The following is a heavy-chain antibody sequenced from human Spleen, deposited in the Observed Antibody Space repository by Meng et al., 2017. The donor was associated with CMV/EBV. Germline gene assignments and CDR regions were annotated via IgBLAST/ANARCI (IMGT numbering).Heavy chain of an antibody. Sequence: GESLKISCAASGFTFSTYSMTWVRQAPGKGLEWVSVIYSGGANTDYADSVKGRFTISRDNSKNTLFLQMNSLRAEDTAMYYCAKEGCGSNTCFDSWGQGTLVTVSS. V-gene: IGHV3-23*03. CDR1: GFTFSTYS. J-gene: IGHJ4*02. CDR3: AKEGCGSNTCFDS. CDR2: IYSGGANT. D-gene: IGHD2-2*01.